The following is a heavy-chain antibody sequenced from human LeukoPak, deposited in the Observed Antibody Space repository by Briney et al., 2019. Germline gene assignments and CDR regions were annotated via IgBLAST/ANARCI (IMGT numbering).Heavy chain of an antibody. Sequence: ASVKVSCKASGYTFSGNYMHWVRQAPGQGLEWMGWINPNSGSTNYAQKFQGRVTMTRDTSISTAYMELSRLRSDDTAVFYCARGGPSGSYYDYFHHWGQGTLVTVSS. CDR1: GYTFSGNY. D-gene: IGHD1-26*01. V-gene: IGHV1-2*02. J-gene: IGHJ1*01. CDR2: INPNSGST. CDR3: ARGGPSGSYYDYFHH.